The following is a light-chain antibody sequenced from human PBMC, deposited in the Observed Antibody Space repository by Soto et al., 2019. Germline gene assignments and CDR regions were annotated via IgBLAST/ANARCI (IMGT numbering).Light chain of an antibody. CDR1: SSDVGGYSY. J-gene: IGLJ1*01. CDR3: FSYAGSYSFV. Sequence: QSALTQPRSVSGSPGQSVTISCTGTSSDVGGYSYVSGYQQHPGKAPKLMMYDVKTRPSGIPDRFSGSKSGNTASLTISGLQAEDEADYYCFSYAGSYSFVFGSGTKVTVL. CDR2: DVK. V-gene: IGLV2-11*01.